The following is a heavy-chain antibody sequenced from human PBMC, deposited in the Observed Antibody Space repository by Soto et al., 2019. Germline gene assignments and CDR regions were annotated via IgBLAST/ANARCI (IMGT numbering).Heavy chain of an antibody. J-gene: IGHJ4*02. D-gene: IGHD6-19*01. Sequence: ESGGGLVQPGGSLRLSCAASGFTFSSYSMNWVRQAPGKGLEWVSYISSSSSTIYYADSVKGRFTISRDNAKNSLYLQMNSLRAEDTAVYYCARDSKQWLEYYFDYWGQGTLVTVSS. CDR2: ISSSSSTI. CDR3: ARDSKQWLEYYFDY. CDR1: GFTFSSYS. V-gene: IGHV3-48*01.